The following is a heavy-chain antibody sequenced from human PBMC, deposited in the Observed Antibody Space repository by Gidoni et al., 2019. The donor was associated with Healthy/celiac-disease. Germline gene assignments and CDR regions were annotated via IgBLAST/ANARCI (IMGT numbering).Heavy chain of an antibody. CDR1: GGSCSGYY. CDR2: SNHRGST. CDR3: ARGPDIVATIYYFDY. V-gene: IGHV4-34*01. Sequence: QVQLQQWGAGLLQPSETLSLTCAVDGGSCSGYYWSWIRQPPGKGLEWIGDSNHRGSTNYNPSPKSRVTISVDTSKNQFSLKLSSVTAADTAVYYCARGPDIVATIYYFDYWGQGTLVTFSS. D-gene: IGHD5-12*01. J-gene: IGHJ4*02.